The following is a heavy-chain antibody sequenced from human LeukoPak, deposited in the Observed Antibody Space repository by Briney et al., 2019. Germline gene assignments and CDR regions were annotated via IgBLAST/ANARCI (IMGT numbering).Heavy chain of an antibody. V-gene: IGHV3-7*01. CDR2: IKQDGSEK. Sequence: GGSLRLSCAASGFTFSSYWMSWVRQAPGKGLEWVANIKQDGSEKYYVDSVKGRFTISRDNAKNSLYLQMNSLRAEDTAVYYCARPRDYDFWSGRDPYAFDIWGQGTMVTVSS. J-gene: IGHJ3*02. CDR1: GFTFSSYW. D-gene: IGHD3-3*01. CDR3: ARPRDYDFWSGRDPYAFDI.